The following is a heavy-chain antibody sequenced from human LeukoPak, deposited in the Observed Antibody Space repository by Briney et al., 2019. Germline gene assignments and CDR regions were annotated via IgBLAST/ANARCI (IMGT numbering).Heavy chain of an antibody. CDR2: ISYDGSNK. CDR3: ARDQIIDY. J-gene: IGHJ4*02. CDR1: GFTFSSYA. V-gene: IGHV3-30*04. Sequence: GRSLRLSCAASGFTFSSYAMHWVRQAPGRGLEWVAVISYDGSNKYYADSVKGRFTISRDNSKNTLYLQMNSLRAEDTAVYFSARDQIIDYWGQGTLVTVSS.